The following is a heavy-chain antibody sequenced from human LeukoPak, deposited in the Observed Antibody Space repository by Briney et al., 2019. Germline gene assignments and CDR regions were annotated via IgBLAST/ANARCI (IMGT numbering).Heavy chain of an antibody. CDR2: INPSGGST. D-gene: IGHD2-2*03. Sequence: ASVKVSCKASGYTFTSYYMHWVRQAPGQGLERMGMINPSGGSTSYAQKFQGRVTMTRDTSTSTVYMELSSLRSEDTAVYYCARAAGYCSSTSCANWFDPWGQGTLVTVSS. CDR1: GYTFTSYY. V-gene: IGHV1-46*01. CDR3: ARAAGYCSSTSCANWFDP. J-gene: IGHJ5*02.